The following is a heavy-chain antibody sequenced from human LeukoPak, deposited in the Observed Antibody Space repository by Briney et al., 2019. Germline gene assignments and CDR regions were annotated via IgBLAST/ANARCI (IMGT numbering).Heavy chain of an antibody. CDR3: AKRGANSGYDE. J-gene: IGHJ4*02. D-gene: IGHD5-12*01. V-gene: IGHV3-23*01. CDR1: GFTFSSYA. CDR2: ISGSGGSI. Sequence: GGSLRLSCAASGFTFSSYAMSWVRQAPGKGPEWVSGISGSGGSIYYADSVKGRFTISRDNSKNTLYLQMNSLRAEDTAVYYCAKRGANSGYDEWGQGTLVTVSS.